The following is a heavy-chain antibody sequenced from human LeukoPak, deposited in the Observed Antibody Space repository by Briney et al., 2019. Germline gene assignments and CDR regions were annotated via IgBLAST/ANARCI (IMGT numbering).Heavy chain of an antibody. V-gene: IGHV4-4*07. CDR1: GGSIHSY. D-gene: IGHD3-10*01. Sequence: SETLSLTCTVSGGSIHSYWSWIRQPAGKGLEWIGRISGSGTITYNPALQSRLTISIDTSKNQFSMKLMSVTAADTAVYYCARDSGTTGEVKFDPWGQGTLVTVSS. CDR2: ISGSGTI. CDR3: ARDSGTTGEVKFDP. J-gene: IGHJ5*02.